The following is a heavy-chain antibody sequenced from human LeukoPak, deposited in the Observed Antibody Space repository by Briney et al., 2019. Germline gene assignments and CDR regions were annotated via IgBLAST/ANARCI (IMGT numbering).Heavy chain of an antibody. CDR3: ARPSTTGTTGGAFDI. D-gene: IGHD1-1*01. V-gene: IGHV1-2*02. CDR1: GYTFTGYY. J-gene: IGHJ3*02. Sequence: ASVKVSCKASGYTFTGYYMHWVRQAPGQGLEWMGWINPNSGGTNYAQKFQGRVTMTRDTSISTAYMELSSLRSEDTAVYYCARPSTTGTTGGAFDIWGQGTMVTVSS. CDR2: INPNSGGT.